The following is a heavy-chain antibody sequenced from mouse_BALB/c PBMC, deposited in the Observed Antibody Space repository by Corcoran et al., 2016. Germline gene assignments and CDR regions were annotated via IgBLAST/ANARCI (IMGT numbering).Heavy chain of an antibody. Sequence: EVQLQQSGPELVKPGDSVKMSCKASGYTFTSYVMHWVKQKPGQGLEWIGYINPYNDGTKYNEKFNGKATLTSDKSSSTAYMERSSLTSEDSAVYYCARYPRLTGTRYFDVWGAGTTVTVSS. CDR2: INPYNDGT. V-gene: IGHV1S136*01. J-gene: IGHJ1*01. CDR1: GYTFTSYV. D-gene: IGHD4-1*01. CDR3: ARYPRLTGTRYFDV.